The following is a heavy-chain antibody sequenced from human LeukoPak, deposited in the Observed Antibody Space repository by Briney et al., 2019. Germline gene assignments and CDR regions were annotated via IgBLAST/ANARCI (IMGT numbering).Heavy chain of an antibody. CDR3: ARESIVATIFPYFDY. CDR1: GFTFSSHW. D-gene: IGHD5-12*01. J-gene: IGHJ4*02. V-gene: IGHV3-21*01. CDR2: ISSSSSYI. Sequence: GGSLRLSCAASGFTFSSHWMHWVRQAPGKGLERVSSISSSSSYIYYADSVKGRFTISRDNAKNSLYLQMNNLRAEDTAVYYCARESIVATIFPYFDYWGQGTLVTVSS.